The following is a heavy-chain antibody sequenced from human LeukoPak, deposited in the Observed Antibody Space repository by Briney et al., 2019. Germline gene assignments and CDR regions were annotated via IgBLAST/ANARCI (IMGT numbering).Heavy chain of an antibody. CDR1: GGTFSSYA. CDR2: IIPIFGTA. D-gene: IGHD4-17*01. Sequence: GASVNVSCKASGGTFSSYAISWVRQAPGQGLEWMGGIIPIFGTANYAQKFQGRVTITADESTSTAYMELSSLRSEDTAVYYCARDGAGPHDYGDGGYYYYYYMDVWGKGTTVTVSS. CDR3: ARDGAGPHDYGDGGYYYYYYMDV. V-gene: IGHV1-69*13. J-gene: IGHJ6*03.